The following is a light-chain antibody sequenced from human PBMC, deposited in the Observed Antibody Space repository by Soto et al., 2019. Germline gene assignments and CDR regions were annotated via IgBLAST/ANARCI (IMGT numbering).Light chain of an antibody. CDR3: QQNIFWPPLT. Sequence: IVMTQSPATLSVSPRARATLSRSASQSVNSSLAWYRQKPGQAPRLLISDASTRATGVPARFSGSGSGTEFTLTISSLQSEDSGIYYCQQNIFWPPLTFGGGTKEEIK. V-gene: IGKV3-15*01. CDR2: DAS. CDR1: QSVNSS. J-gene: IGKJ4*01.